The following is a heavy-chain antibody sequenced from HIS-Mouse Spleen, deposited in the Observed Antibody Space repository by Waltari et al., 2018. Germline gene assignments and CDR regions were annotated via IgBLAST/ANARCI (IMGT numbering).Heavy chain of an antibody. J-gene: IGHJ3*02. CDR2: ISGSGGST. V-gene: IGHV3-23*01. CDR1: GFTLISQA. Sequence: EVQLLESGGGLVQPGGSLRLSCAASGFTLISQALSWVRQAPGKGLEWVSAISGSGGSTYYADSVKGRFTISRDNSKNTLYLQMNSLRAEDTAVYYCAKGYDAFDIWGQGTMVTVSS. CDR3: AKGYDAFDI.